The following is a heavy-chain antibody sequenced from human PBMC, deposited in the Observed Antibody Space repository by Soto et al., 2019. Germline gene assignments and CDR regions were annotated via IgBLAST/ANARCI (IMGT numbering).Heavy chain of an antibody. CDR3: ARERYSYGYHYYGMDV. D-gene: IGHD5-18*01. V-gene: IGHV1-2*04. Sequence: EASVKVSCKASGYTFTGYYMHWVRQAPGQGLEWMGWINPNSGGTNYAQKFQGWVTMTRDTSISTAYMELSRLRSDDTAVYYCARERYSYGYHYYGMDVWGQGTTVTVSS. CDR2: INPNSGGT. J-gene: IGHJ6*02. CDR1: GYTFTGYY.